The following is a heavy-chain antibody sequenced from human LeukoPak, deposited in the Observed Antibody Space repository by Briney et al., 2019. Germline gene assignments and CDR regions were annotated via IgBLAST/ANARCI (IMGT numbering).Heavy chain of an antibody. V-gene: IGHV3-30*03. J-gene: IGHJ4*02. D-gene: IGHD4-23*01. CDR3: ARDKYGGPGGFFDY. Sequence: PGGSLRLSCAASGFTFSSYGMHWVRQAPGKGLEWVAVISYDGSNKYYADSVKGRFTISRDNSKNTLYLQMNSLRAEDTAVYYCARDKYGGPGGFFDYWGQGTLVTVSS. CDR2: ISYDGSNK. CDR1: GFTFSSYG.